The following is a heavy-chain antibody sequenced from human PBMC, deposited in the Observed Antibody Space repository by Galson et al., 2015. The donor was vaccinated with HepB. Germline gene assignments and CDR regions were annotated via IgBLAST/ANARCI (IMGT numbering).Heavy chain of an antibody. Sequence: CAASGFTFRSYSMNWVRQAPGKGLEWVSYISSSSSTIYYADSVKGRFTISRDNAKNSLCLQMNSLRDEDTAVYYCARGPVRSTYYYDSSGYYYAPWGQGTLVTVSS. D-gene: IGHD3-22*01. J-gene: IGHJ5*02. CDR2: ISSSSSTI. V-gene: IGHV3-48*02. CDR1: GFTFRSYS. CDR3: ARGPVRSTYYYDSSGYYYAP.